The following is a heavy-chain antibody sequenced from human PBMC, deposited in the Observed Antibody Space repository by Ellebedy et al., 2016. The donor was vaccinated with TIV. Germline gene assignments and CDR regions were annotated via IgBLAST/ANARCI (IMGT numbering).Heavy chain of an antibody. J-gene: IGHJ4*02. D-gene: IGHD1-1*01. CDR2: LWYDGSRE. V-gene: IGHV3-33*06. CDR3: AKRPGSKDY. CDR1: GFTFSIYG. Sequence: PGGSLRLSCAASGFTFSIYGMHWVRQAPGKGLEWVAVLWYDGSREYYADSVKGRFTVSRDNSKNTLFLQMNSLRTEDTAVYYCAKRPGSKDYWGQGTLVTVSS.